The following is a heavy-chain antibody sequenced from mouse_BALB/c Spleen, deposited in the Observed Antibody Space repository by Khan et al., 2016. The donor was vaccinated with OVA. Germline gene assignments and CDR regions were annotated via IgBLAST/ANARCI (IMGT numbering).Heavy chain of an antibody. V-gene: IGHV2-6-4*01. Sequence: QVQLKESGPGLVAPSQSLSITCTVSGFSLSRYSVHWVRQPPGKGLEWLGIIWIGGSTDYNSALKSRLSINKDNSKSQVFLKMNSLQTDDTAMYYCARNRDGGSYWYFYVWGAGTTVTVSS. CDR1: GFSLSRYS. D-gene: IGHD3-3*01. J-gene: IGHJ1*01. CDR2: IWIGGST. CDR3: ARNRDGGSYWYFYV.